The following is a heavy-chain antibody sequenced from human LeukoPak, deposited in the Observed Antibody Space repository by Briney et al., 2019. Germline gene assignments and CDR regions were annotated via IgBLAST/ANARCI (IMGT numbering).Heavy chain of an antibody. V-gene: IGHV4-61*02. D-gene: IGHD5-12*01. CDR3: ARAGYSGSDFSV. CDR1: GGSISSGSYY. J-gene: IGHJ6*04. CDR2: IYTSGST. Sequence: SQTLSLTCTVSGGSISSGSYYWSWIRQPAGKGLEWIGRIYTSGSTSYNPSLKSRVTISVDTSKNQFSLNLSSVTAADTAVYYCARAGYSGSDFSVWGKGTTVTVSS.